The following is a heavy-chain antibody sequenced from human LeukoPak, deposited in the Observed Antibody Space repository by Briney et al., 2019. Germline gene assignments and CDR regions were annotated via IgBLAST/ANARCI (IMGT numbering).Heavy chain of an antibody. V-gene: IGHV1-8*01. CDR3: ARDAPPGVRGVIRWFDP. CDR2: MNPNSGNT. J-gene: IGHJ5*02. CDR1: GYTFTSYD. Sequence: GASVKVSCKASGYTFTSYDINWVRQATGQGLEWMGWMNPNSGNTGYAQKFQGRVTMTRNTSISTAYMELSSLRSEDTAVYYCARDAPPGVRGVIRWFDPWGQGTLVTVSS. D-gene: IGHD3-10*01.